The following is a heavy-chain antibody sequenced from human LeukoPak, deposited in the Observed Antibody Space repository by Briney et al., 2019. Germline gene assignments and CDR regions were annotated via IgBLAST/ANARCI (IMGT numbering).Heavy chain of an antibody. V-gene: IGHV4-59*05. D-gene: IGHD1-26*01. CDR1: GGSISSYY. CDR2: IYYSGST. CDR3: ARRGDIVGATRVFDY. J-gene: IGHJ4*02. Sequence: PSETLSLTCTVSGGSISSYYWSWIRQPPGKGLEWIGSIYYSGSTYYNPSLKSRVTISVDTSKNQFSLKLSSVTAADTAVYYCARRGDIVGATRVFDYWGQGTLVTVSS.